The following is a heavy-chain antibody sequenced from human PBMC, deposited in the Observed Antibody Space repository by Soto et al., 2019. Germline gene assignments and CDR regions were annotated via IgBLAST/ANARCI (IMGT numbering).Heavy chain of an antibody. D-gene: IGHD3-10*01. Sequence: ASVKVSCKASGGTFSSYAISWVRQAPGQGLEWMGGIIPILGIANYAQKFQGRVTITADKSTSTAYMELSSLRSEDKAVYYCAREGLGSEEGLYCDYWVQGTLGTVSS. CDR3: AREGLGSEEGLYCDY. V-gene: IGHV1-69*10. CDR2: IIPILGIA. CDR1: GGTFSSYA. J-gene: IGHJ4*02.